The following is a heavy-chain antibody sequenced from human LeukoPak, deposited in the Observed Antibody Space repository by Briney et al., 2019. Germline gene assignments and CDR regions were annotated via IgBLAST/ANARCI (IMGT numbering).Heavy chain of an antibody. D-gene: IGHD4-23*01. CDR1: GGTLSNYA. V-gene: IGHV1-69*04. CDR3: ATDSPNTVALQH. J-gene: IGHJ1*01. Sequence: GASVKVSCKVSGGTLSNYAISWVRQAPGQGLEWMGRIIPFLDTADYTQKFQGRVTMTEDTSTDTAYMELSSLRSEDTAVYYCATDSPNTVALQHWGQGTLVTVSS. CDR2: IIPFLDTA.